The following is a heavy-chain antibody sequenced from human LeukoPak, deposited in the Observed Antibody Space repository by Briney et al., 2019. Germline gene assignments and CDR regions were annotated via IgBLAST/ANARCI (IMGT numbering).Heavy chain of an antibody. Sequence: GGSLRLSCAASGFIVSSNSMSWVRQAPGKGLEWVSAISGSGGSTYYADSVKGRFTISRDNSKNTLYLQMNSLRAEDTAVYYCAKGDPYSGYDPGPIDYWGQGTLVTVSS. J-gene: IGHJ4*02. CDR3: AKGDPYSGYDPGPIDY. CDR1: GFIVSSNS. CDR2: ISGSGGST. V-gene: IGHV3-23*01. D-gene: IGHD5-12*01.